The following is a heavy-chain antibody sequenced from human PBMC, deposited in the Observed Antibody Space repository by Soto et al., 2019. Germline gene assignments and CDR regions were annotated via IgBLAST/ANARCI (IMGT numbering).Heavy chain of an antibody. Sequence: QVQLQQWGAGLLKPSETLFLTCAVYGGSFSGHSWTWIRQSPGKGLEWIGDINHSGRAIYSPSLKSRVTISLDTSKNQFSLTLSAFTAAHTAMYYCSTRPYYTNSYSRFDPWGQGTLVTVSS. CDR1: GGSFSGHS. D-gene: IGHD2-8*01. CDR2: INHSGRA. J-gene: IGHJ5*01. CDR3: STRPYYTNSYSRFDP. V-gene: IGHV4-34*01.